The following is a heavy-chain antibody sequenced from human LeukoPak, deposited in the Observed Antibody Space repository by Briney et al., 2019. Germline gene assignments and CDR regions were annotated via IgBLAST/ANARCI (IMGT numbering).Heavy chain of an antibody. CDR3: ASAVAIQDTDDAFDI. CDR2: ISYDGSNK. V-gene: IGHV3-30*03. D-gene: IGHD6-19*01. Sequence: GGPLRLSCAASGFTFSSYWMSWVRQAPGKGLEWVAVISYDGSNKYYADSVKGRFTISRDNSKNTLYLQMNSLRAEDTAVYYCASAVAIQDTDDAFDIWGQGTMVTVSS. CDR1: GFTFSSYW. J-gene: IGHJ3*02.